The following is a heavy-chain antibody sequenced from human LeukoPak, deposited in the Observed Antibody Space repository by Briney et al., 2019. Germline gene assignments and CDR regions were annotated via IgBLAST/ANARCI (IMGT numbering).Heavy chain of an antibody. CDR1: GYSVTSYW. Sequence: GESLKISCKGSGYSVTSYWIGWVRQMPGKGLEWMGIIYPGDSDTRYSPSFQGQVTISADKSISTAYLQWSSLKASDTAMYYCARPTVTSRAPDAFDIWGQGTMVTVSS. D-gene: IGHD4-17*01. J-gene: IGHJ3*02. CDR2: IYPGDSDT. CDR3: ARPTVTSRAPDAFDI. V-gene: IGHV5-51*01.